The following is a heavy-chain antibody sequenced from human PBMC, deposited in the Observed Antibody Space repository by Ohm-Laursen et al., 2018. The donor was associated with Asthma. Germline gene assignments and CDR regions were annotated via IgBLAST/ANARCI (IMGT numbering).Heavy chain of an antibody. J-gene: IGHJ4*02. CDR2: ISYDGSNK. V-gene: IGHV3-30*03. CDR1: GFTFSSYG. D-gene: IGHD5-18*01. CDR3: ARVPTAMAAGDY. Sequence: LSLTCAASGFTFSSYGMHWVRQAPGKGLEWVAVISYDGSNKYYADSVKGRFTISRDNSKNTLYLQMNSLRAEDTAVYYCARVPTAMAAGDYWGQGTLVTVSS.